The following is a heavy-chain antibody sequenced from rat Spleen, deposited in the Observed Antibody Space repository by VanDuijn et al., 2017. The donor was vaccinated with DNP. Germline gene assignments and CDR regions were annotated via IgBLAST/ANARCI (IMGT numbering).Heavy chain of an antibody. CDR3: ARGIPDFDY. V-gene: IGHV2-32*01. J-gene: IGHJ2*01. CDR1: GFSLNIFH. CDR2: MWSDGDT. Sequence: QVQLRESGPALVQPSQTLSLTCTASGFSLNIFHVHWVRQPPGKGLEWMGVMWSDGDTSSNSALKSRLSISRDTSKRQVFLKMNSLQTEDTATYYCARGIPDFDYWGQGVMVTVSS. D-gene: IGHD2-2*01.